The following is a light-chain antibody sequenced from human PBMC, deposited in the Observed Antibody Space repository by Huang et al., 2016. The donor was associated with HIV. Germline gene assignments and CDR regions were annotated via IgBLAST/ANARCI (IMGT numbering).Light chain of an antibody. CDR2: DAS. V-gene: IGKV3-11*01. CDR1: QAISNH. Sequence: EIVLTQSPGTLSLFPGQTALLSCRASQAISNHLAWYQQKPGQAPRLLIYDASNRVTGISPSFSGSGSGTDFTLTISSLEPGDFAVYYCQQRDDWLTFGGGTTVE. CDR3: QQRDDWLT. J-gene: IGKJ4*01.